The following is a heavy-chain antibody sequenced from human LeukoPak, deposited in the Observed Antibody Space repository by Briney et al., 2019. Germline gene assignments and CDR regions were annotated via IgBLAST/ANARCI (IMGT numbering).Heavy chain of an antibody. D-gene: IGHD2-15*01. V-gene: IGHV4-38-2*02. Sequence: PSETLSLTCTVSGYSISSGYYWGWIRQPPGKGLEWIGSIYHSGSTYYNPSLKSRVTISVDTSKNQFSLKLSSVTAADTAVYYCARDRVRMTDFDYWGQGTLVTVSS. J-gene: IGHJ4*02. CDR3: ARDRVRMTDFDY. CDR2: IYHSGST. CDR1: GYSISSGYY.